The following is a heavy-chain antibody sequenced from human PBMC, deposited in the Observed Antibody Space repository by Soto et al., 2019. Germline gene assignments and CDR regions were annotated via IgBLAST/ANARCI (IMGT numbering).Heavy chain of an antibody. V-gene: IGHV5-10-1*03. CDR2: IDPSDSYT. D-gene: IGHD3-22*01. J-gene: IGHJ4*02. CDR1: GYSFTSYW. Sequence: EVQLVQSGAEVKKPGESLRISCKGSGYSFTSYWISWVRQMPGKGLEWMGRIDPSDSYTNYSPSFQGHVTISADKSISTAYLQWSSLKASDTAMYYCARHLSSYDSSGYLYYFDYWGQGTLVTVSS. CDR3: ARHLSSYDSSGYLYYFDY.